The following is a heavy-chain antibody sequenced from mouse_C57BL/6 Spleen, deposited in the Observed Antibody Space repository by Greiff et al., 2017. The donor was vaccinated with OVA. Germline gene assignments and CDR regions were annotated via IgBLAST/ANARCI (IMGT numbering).Heavy chain of an antibody. CDR3: TKASYYDGLQY. J-gene: IGHJ2*01. CDR2: IDPENGDT. V-gene: IGHV14-4*01. CDR1: GFNIKDDY. D-gene: IGHD1-1*01. Sequence: VQLQQSGAELVRPGASVKLSCTASGFNIKDDYMHWVKQRPEQGLEWIGWIDPENGDTEYASKFQGKATITADTSSNTAYLQLSSLTSKDTAVYYCTKASYYDGLQYWGQGTTLTVSS.